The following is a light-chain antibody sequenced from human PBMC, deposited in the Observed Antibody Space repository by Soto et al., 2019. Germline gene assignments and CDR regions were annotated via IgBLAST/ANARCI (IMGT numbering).Light chain of an antibody. CDR1: QSISNH. CDR2: AAS. V-gene: IGKV1-39*01. J-gene: IGKJ1*01. Sequence: DIQMTQSPSSLSASVEDRVIITCRASQSISNHLNWYQQKPGKAPKLLIFAASSLQSGVPSRFSGSRSGPDFTLTISSLQSEYVATYYCQQDNRQSTFGQVTKVDIK. CDR3: QQDNRQST.